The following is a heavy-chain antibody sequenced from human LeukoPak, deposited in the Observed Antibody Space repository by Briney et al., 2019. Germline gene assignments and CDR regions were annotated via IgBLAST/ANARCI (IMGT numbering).Heavy chain of an antibody. V-gene: IGHV3-74*01. CDR2: INSDGSST. CDR3: ARGGYCSSTGCYDGYLHY. J-gene: IGHJ4*02. CDR1: GFTFSSYW. D-gene: IGHD2-2*03. Sequence: GGSLRLSCAASGFTFSSYWMHWVRQAPGKGLVWVSRINSDGSSTSYADSVKGRITISRDNAKNTLYLQMNSLRGEDTAVYYCARGGYCSSTGCYDGYLHYWGQGTLVTVSS.